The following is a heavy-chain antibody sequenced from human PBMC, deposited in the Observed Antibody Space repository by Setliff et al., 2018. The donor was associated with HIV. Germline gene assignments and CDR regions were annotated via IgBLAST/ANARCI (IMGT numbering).Heavy chain of an antibody. CDR1: GDSVSGYY. J-gene: IGHJ3*02. CDR2: VHNSAGS. CDR3: ARDRIEVLADSPHDVFDI. V-gene: IGHV4-4*07. Sequence: PSETLSLTCAVSGDSVSGYYWSWIRRPAGRGLEWIGRVHNSAGSNYNPSLKSRVTMSVDTAKNQLSLKLTAVSAADTAVYYCARDRIEVLADSPHDVFDIWGRGIMVTVSS. D-gene: IGHD3-22*01.